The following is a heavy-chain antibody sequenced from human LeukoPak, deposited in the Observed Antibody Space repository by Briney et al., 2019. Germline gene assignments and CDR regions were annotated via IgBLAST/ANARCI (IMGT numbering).Heavy chain of an antibody. J-gene: IGHJ5*02. CDR2: INHSGST. Sequence: SETLSLTCTVSGGSISSYYWSWIRQPPGKGLEWIGEINHSGSTNYNPSLKSRVTISVDTSKNQFSLKLSSVTAADTAVYYCARGGARQWLVPGWFDPWGQGTLVTVSS. CDR3: ARGGARQWLVPGWFDP. V-gene: IGHV4-34*01. D-gene: IGHD6-19*01. CDR1: GGSISSYY.